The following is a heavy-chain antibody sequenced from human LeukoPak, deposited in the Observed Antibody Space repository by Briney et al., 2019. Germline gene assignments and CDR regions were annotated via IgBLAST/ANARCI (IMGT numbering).Heavy chain of an antibody. D-gene: IGHD5-18*01. J-gene: IGHJ6*02. Sequence: PGRSLRLSCAASGFTFSSYAMHWVRQGPGKGLEGVAVISYDGSNKYNADSEKGRFTISRDNSKNTLYLQMNSLRAEDTAVYYCARAMCEYSYGFCGMDVWGQGTTVTVS. CDR2: ISYDGSNK. V-gene: IGHV3-30-3*01. CDR1: GFTFSSYA. CDR3: ARAMCEYSYGFCGMDV.